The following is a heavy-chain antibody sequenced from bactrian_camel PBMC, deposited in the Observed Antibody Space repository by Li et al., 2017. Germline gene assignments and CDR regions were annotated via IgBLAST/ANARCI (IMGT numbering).Heavy chain of an antibody. D-gene: IGHD7*01. V-gene: IGHV3S53*01. CDR2: FDRAGEI. J-gene: IGHJ4*01. CDR1: GHMFSAFS. CDR3: AADQLYGTCRDVLDFPA. Sequence: LVESGGGTVQAGGSLRLSCVATGHMFSAFSMAWFRQAPGKEREGVANFDRAGEIDYAESVKGRFTISKDNAKDLVYLQMNGLQPEDTGMYYCAADQLYGTCRDVLDFPARGQGTQVTVS.